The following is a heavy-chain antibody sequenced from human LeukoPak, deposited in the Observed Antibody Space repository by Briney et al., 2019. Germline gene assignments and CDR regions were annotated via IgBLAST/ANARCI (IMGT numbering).Heavy chain of an antibody. Sequence: PGGSLRLSCEASGFTFSCYGMHWVRQAPGNGLVWVSHISNDGSSTSYADSVKGRFTIPRDNAKTTVYLQMNSLRAEDTAVYYCARTFSTNYMDVWGKGPTVTVSS. D-gene: IGHD5/OR15-5a*01. CDR1: GFTFSCYG. J-gene: IGHJ6*03. CDR3: ARTFSTNYMDV. V-gene: IGHV3-74*01. CDR2: ISNDGSST.